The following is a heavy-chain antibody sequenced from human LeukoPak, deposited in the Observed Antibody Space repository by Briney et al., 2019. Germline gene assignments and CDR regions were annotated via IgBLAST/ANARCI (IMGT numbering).Heavy chain of an antibody. Sequence: PGGSLRLSCAASGFTFSSYAMHWVREAPGKGLEWVAVISYDGSNKYYADSVKGRFTISRDNSKNTLYLQMNSLRAEDTAVYYCAWPYGDYRKRGFDYWGQGTLVTDSS. CDR2: ISYDGSNK. J-gene: IGHJ4*02. CDR3: AWPYGDYRKRGFDY. V-gene: IGHV3-30-3*01. CDR1: GFTFSSYA. D-gene: IGHD4-17*01.